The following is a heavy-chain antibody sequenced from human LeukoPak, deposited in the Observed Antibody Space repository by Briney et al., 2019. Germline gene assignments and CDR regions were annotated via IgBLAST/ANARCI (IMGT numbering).Heavy chain of an antibody. CDR2: ISYDGSNK. D-gene: IGHD6-13*01. CDR1: GFTFSSYA. CDR3: ARDLSSSWSWGYYLDY. V-gene: IGHV3-30*04. Sequence: GRSVRLSCAASGFTFSSYAMHWVRQAPGKGLEWVAVISYDGSNKYYAHSVKGRFTISRDKSKNTLYLQMNSLRAEDTAVYYCARDLSSSWSWGYYLDYWGQGTLVTVSS. J-gene: IGHJ4*02.